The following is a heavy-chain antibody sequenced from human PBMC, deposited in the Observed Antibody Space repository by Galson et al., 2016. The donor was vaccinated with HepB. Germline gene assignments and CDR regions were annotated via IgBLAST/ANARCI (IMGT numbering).Heavy chain of an antibody. J-gene: IGHJ4*02. CDR2: ISSSSSHI. CDR1: GFTFSNYS. V-gene: IGHV3-21*01. Sequence: SLRLSCAASGFTFSNYSMNWVRQAPGKGLEWVSSISSSSSHIYYADSVKSRFTISRDNAKNSLYLQMNSLRAEDTAVYYCARGGVLTIPFDYWGQGTLVTVSS. D-gene: IGHD3-3*01. CDR3: ARGGVLTIPFDY.